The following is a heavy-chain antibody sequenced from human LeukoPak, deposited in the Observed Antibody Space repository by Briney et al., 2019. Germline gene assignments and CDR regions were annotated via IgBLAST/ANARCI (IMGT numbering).Heavy chain of an antibody. J-gene: IGHJ4*02. CDR2: ISPAGDST. CDR1: GLTFSDYS. CDR3: ARRLVTAGITDFFDS. D-gene: IGHD2-2*01. V-gene: IGHV3-23*01. Sequence: GGSLRLSCTASGLTFSDYSMSWVRQAPGAGLEWVSAISPAGDSTTDADSVKGRFTISRDNSKSTLYLQMNGLTAEDTALYYCARRLVTAGITDFFDSWGQGTLSPSPQ.